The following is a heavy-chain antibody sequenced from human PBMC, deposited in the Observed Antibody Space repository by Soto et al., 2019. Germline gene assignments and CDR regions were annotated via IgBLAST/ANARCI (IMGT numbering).Heavy chain of an antibody. Sequence: QVQLQESGPGLVKPSQTLSLTCTVSGGSISSGGYYWSWIRQHPGKGLEWIGYIYYSGNTYYNPSLKTRVTXSXDXTKNQSSLRLSSVTAEDTAVYYCARATYYYDSSGYSDRVLDYWGQGTLVTVSS. V-gene: IGHV4-31*03. CDR3: ARATYYYDSSGYSDRVLDY. D-gene: IGHD3-22*01. CDR1: GGSISSGGYY. J-gene: IGHJ4*02. CDR2: IYYSGNT.